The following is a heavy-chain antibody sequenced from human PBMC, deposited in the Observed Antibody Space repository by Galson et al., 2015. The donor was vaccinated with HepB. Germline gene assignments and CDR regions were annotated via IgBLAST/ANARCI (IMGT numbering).Heavy chain of an antibody. Sequence: SLRLSCAASGFTLKNYGMHWVRQAPGKGLEWVAGIWHGSSAEYYPDSVKGRFTISRDNSKNMQYLQMNSLRAEDTAVYHCARWDGERHGFEMWGQGALGIVS. CDR3: ARWDGERHGFEM. D-gene: IGHD1-1*01. V-gene: IGHV3-33*08. CDR2: IWHGSSAE. CDR1: GFTLKNYG. J-gene: IGHJ3*02.